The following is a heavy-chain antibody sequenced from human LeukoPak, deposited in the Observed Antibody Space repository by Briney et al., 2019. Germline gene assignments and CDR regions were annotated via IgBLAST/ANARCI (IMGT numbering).Heavy chain of an antibody. D-gene: IGHD1-26*01. Sequence: GGSLRLSCAASGFTFSSCEMNWVRQAPGKGLEWVSSISSSSSSYIYYADSVKGRFTISRDNAKNSLYLQMNSLRSEDTAVYYCARVGASGRDYWGQGTLVTVSS. CDR1: GFTFSSCE. V-gene: IGHV3-21*04. CDR3: ARVGASGRDY. J-gene: IGHJ4*02. CDR2: ISSSSSSYI.